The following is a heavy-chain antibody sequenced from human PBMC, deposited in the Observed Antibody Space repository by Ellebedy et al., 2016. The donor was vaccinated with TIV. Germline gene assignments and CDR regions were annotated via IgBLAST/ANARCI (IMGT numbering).Heavy chain of an antibody. CDR1: GFTFDDYA. J-gene: IGHJ3*01. Sequence: GESLKISCAASGFTFDDYALTWVRQAPGKGLEWVSGINWNGGSTDYADFAKGRFTISRDNAKNSLYLQMNNLRPEDTALYYCARDVVRGVYPSDAFNVWGQGTMVTVSS. V-gene: IGHV3-20*04. CDR3: ARDVVRGVYPSDAFNV. CDR2: INWNGGST. D-gene: IGHD3-10*01.